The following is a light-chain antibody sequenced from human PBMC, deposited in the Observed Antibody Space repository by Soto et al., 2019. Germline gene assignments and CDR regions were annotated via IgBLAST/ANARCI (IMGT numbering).Light chain of an antibody. CDR2: GAS. V-gene: IGKV3-20*01. CDR3: QQYYSWT. J-gene: IGKJ1*01. CDR1: QIISSPY. Sequence: DIVLTQSRGTVSLSPGERATLFCRASQIISSPYLAWYRQKAGQAPKLLIXGASRRATGIPGRFSGSGSGTDLTLTISRLEPEYFAVYYCQQYYSWTFGQGTKVDIK.